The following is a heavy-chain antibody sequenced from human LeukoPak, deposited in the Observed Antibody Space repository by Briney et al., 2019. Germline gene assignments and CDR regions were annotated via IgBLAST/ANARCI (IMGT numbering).Heavy chain of an antibody. J-gene: IGHJ4*02. CDR1: GFTFSDYY. CDR2: ISSTVITT. CDR3: VRSVYNWNDVDY. Sequence: GGSLRLSCAASGFTFSDYYMSWIRQAPGKGLEWVSYISSTVITTYYTDSVKGRFTISRDNAKNSLYPQMNSLRAEDTAVYYCVRSVYNWNDVDYWGQGTLVTVSS. V-gene: IGHV3-11*01. D-gene: IGHD1-20*01.